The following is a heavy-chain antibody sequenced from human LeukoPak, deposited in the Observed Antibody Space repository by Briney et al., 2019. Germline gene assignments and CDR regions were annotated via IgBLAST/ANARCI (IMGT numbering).Heavy chain of an antibody. D-gene: IGHD3-10*01. J-gene: IGHJ4*02. V-gene: IGHV1-2*02. CDR1: GCTFTVYY. Sequence: ASVKVSCKASGCTFTVYYIHWVRQAPGQGLEWMGWINPNSGGTNYAQKFQGRVTMTRDTSISTAYMELSRLRSDDTAVYYCARDHGSGSHQPAFDYWGQGTLVTVSS. CDR3: ARDHGSGSHQPAFDY. CDR2: INPNSGGT.